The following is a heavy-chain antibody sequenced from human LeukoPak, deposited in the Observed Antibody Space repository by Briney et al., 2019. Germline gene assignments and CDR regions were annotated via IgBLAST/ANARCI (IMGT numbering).Heavy chain of an antibody. D-gene: IGHD3-22*01. CDR1: GGSISSGGYY. CDR2: IYYSGST. CDR3: ARAPGAMITYYYYMDV. J-gene: IGHJ6*03. Sequence: SETLSLTCTVSGGSISSGGYYWSWIRQHPGKGLEWIGYIYYSGSTYYNPSLKSRVTISVDTSKNQFSLKLSSVTAADTAVYYCARAPGAMITYYYYMDVWGKGTTVTVSS. V-gene: IGHV4-31*03.